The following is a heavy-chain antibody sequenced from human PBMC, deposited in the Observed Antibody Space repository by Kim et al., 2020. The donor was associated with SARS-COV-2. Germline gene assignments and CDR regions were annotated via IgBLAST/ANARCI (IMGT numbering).Heavy chain of an antibody. J-gene: IGHJ4*02. V-gene: IGHV3-48*02. Sequence: SSTIYYGDSVKGRFTISRDNAKNSLYLQMNSLRDEDTAVYYCARGGAIDYWGQGTLVTVSS. CDR3: ARGGAIDY. CDR2: SSTI.